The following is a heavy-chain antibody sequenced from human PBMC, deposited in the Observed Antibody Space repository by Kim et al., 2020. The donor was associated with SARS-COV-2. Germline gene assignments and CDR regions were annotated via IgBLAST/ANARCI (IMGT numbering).Heavy chain of an antibody. CDR2: ISSSSSYI. CDR1: GFTFSSYS. J-gene: IGHJ4*02. CDR3: ARAKLPLGYCSSTSCYTSGY. V-gene: IGHV3-21*01. Sequence: GGSLRLSCAASGFTFSSYSMNWVRQAPGKGLEWVSSISSSSSYIYYADSVKGRFTISRDNAKNSLYLQMNSLRAEDTAVYYCARAKLPLGYCSSTSCYTSGYWGQGTLVTVSS. D-gene: IGHD2-2*02.